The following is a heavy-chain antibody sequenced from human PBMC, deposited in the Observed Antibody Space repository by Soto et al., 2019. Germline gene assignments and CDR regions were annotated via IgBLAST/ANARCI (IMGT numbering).Heavy chain of an antibody. Sequence: QVQLVESGGGVVQPGRSLRLSCAASRFSFSTYAIHWVRQAPGKGLEWVAGISYDGGNEYYADSVKGRFTISRDNSKSTLYLQMNSLGPDAPAVYYCARDRSGSHEIDDALDILGRGLMVTVSS. J-gene: IGHJ3*02. CDR1: RFSFSTYA. CDR3: ARDRSGSHEIDDALDI. CDR2: ISYDGGNE. D-gene: IGHD1-26*01. V-gene: IGHV3-30-3*01.